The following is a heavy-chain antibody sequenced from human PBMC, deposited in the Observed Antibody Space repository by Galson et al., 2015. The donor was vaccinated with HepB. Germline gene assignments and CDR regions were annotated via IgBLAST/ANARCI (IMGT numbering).Heavy chain of an antibody. CDR1: GYTFSHNA. CDR3: ARALLEGEASFDP. V-gene: IGHV1-3*01. D-gene: IGHD1-1*01. CDR2: NAGNGLT. Sequence: SVKVSCKASGYTFSHNAIHWQRQAPGQGLEWMGWNAGNGLTKYSQKFEARVTFTRDTSANTAYMELNALTSEDTAMYYCARALLEGEASFDPWGQGTLVIVSS. J-gene: IGHJ5*02.